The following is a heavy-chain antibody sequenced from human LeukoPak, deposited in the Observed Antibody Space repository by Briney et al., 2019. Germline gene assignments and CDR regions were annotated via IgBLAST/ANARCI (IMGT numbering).Heavy chain of an antibody. CDR2: ISWNSGSI. CDR3: SKSDGYNSGAFDI. V-gene: IGHV3-9*03. J-gene: IGHJ3*02. D-gene: IGHD5-24*01. Sequence: GGSLRLSCAASGFTFDDYAMHWVRQAAGKGLEWVSGISWNSGSIGYADSVKGRFTISRDNAKNSLYLQMNGLRAEDMGLYFFSKSDGYNSGAFDIWGQGTMVTVSS. CDR1: GFTFDDYA.